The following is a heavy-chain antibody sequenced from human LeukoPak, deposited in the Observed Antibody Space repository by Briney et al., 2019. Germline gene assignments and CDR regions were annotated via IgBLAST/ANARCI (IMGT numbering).Heavy chain of an antibody. CDR2: MLYDGSGI. J-gene: IGHJ3*01. Sequence: GGSLRLSCAASGFSFRLYGMHWVRQAPGKGLEWVALMLYDGSGIYYADSVKGRLSISRDNSNSMFYLQMSSLRAEDSAVYYCARDLASGNHPDGFDVWAQGTLVTVSS. D-gene: IGHD1-14*01. CDR3: ARDLASGNHPDGFDV. CDR1: GFSFRLYG. V-gene: IGHV3-33*05.